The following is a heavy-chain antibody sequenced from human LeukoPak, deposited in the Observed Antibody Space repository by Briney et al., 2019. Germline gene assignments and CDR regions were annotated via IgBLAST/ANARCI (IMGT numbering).Heavy chain of an antibody. J-gene: IGHJ4*02. V-gene: IGHV3-48*01. CDR2: ISSTSNTI. CDR1: GFTFSSYG. CDR3: SRFSSVAAQY. D-gene: IGHD6-6*01. Sequence: GGSLRLSCAASGFTFSSYGMHWVRQAPGKGLEWVSYISSTSNTIYYADSVKGRFTISRDNAKNSLYLQMNSLRAEDTAVYYCSRFSSVAAQYWGQGTLVTVSS.